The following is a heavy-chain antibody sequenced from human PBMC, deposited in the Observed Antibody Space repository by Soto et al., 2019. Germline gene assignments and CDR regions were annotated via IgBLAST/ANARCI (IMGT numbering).Heavy chain of an antibody. J-gene: IGHJ4*02. CDR3: ARHGGIAVAAIDY. V-gene: IGHV4-59*08. CDR2: IYYSGST. CDR1: GGSISSYY. D-gene: IGHD6-19*01. Sequence: SETLSLTCTVSGGSISSYYWSWIRQPPGKGLEWIGYIYYSGSTNYNPSLKSRFTISVDTSKNQFSLKLSSVTAADTAVYYCARHGGIAVAAIDYWGQGTLVTVSS.